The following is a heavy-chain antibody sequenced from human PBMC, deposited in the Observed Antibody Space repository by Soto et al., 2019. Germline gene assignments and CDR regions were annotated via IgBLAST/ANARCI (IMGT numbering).Heavy chain of an antibody. J-gene: IGHJ4*02. CDR1: GYTFSSYL. CDR2: VNGDGSST. D-gene: IGHD2-8*01. CDR3: ARVMANLPWYFDY. V-gene: IGHV3-74*01. Sequence: GGSLRLSCPASGYTFSSYLMHGVRQAPGKGLVWVSRVNGDGSSTSYADPVKGRFTISRDNAKNTVHLQMDSLRAEDTAVYYCARVMANLPWYFDYWGQGTLVTVSS.